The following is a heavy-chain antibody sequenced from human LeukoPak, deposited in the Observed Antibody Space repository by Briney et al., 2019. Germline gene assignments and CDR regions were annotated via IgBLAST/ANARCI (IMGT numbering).Heavy chain of an antibody. CDR1: GYTFTGYY. CDR3: ARVKGYCSSTSCSFDY. D-gene: IGHD2-2*01. V-gene: IGHV1-2*04. J-gene: IGHJ4*02. Sequence: ASVKVSCKASGYTFTGYYMHWVRQAPGQGLEWMGWINPNSGGTNYAQKFQGWVTMTRDTCISTAYMELSRLRSDDTAVYYCARVKGYCSSTSCSFDYWGQGTLVTVSS. CDR2: INPNSGGT.